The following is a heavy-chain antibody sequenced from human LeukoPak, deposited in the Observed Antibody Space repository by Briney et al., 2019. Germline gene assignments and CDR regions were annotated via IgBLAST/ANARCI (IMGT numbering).Heavy chain of an antibody. D-gene: IGHD4-17*01. Sequence: SVKVSCKASGGTFSRYAIHWVRQAPGQGLEWMGGITPIFGTASYAQRFQGRVTITTDAPTNTAYMELSSLTSEDTAVYYCARMDYGESVRWGRGTLVTVSS. J-gene: IGHJ4*02. CDR2: ITPIFGTA. CDR3: ARMDYGESVR. V-gene: IGHV1-69*05. CDR1: GGTFSRYA.